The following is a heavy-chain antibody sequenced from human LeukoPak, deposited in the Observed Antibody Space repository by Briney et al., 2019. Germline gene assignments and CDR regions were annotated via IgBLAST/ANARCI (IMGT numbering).Heavy chain of an antibody. Sequence: GGSLRLSCAASGFTFSDYSMNWVRQAPGKGLEWVSYISFSVNTKYYGDSVKGRFTISRDNAKNSLYLQMNSLRAEDTAVYYCAGDRRGGIGVAPAEFFHHWGQGTLVTVSS. CDR2: ISFSVNTK. CDR3: AGDRRGGIGVAPAEFFHH. D-gene: IGHD6-19*01. V-gene: IGHV3-48*04. J-gene: IGHJ1*01. CDR1: GFTFSDYS.